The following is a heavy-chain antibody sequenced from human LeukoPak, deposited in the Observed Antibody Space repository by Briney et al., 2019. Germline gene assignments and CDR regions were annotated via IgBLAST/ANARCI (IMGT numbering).Heavy chain of an antibody. CDR2: IIPILGIA. CDR1: GYIFTNYG. D-gene: IGHD3-22*01. V-gene: IGHV1-69*04. CDR3: ARGPIVAVRNYFDY. Sequence: GASVKVSCKASGYIFTNYGISWVRQAPGQGLEWMGRIIPILGIANYAQKFQGRVTITADKSTSTAYMELSSLRSEDTAVYHCARGPIVAVRNYFDYWGQGTLVTVSS. J-gene: IGHJ4*02.